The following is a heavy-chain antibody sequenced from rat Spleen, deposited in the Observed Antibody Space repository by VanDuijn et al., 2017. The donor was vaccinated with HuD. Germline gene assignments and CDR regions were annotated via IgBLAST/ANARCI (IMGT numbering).Heavy chain of an antibody. CDR2: MWTAGTT. D-gene: IGHD1-6*01. CDR1: GFSLTDYS. Sequence: EVQLRESGPGLVQPSQTLSLTCTVSGFSLTDYSVHWVRQPPGKGLEWMGVMWTAGTTTHNSALRSRLSINRDTSKSQVFLKMSSLQTEDTATYYCARDRMDYCYYFDYWGQGVMVTVSS. J-gene: IGHJ2*01. V-gene: IGHV2S63*01. CDR3: ARDRMDYCYYFDY.